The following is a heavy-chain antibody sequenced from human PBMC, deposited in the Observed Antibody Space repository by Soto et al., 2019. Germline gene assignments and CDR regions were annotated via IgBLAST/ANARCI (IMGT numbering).Heavy chain of an antibody. J-gene: IGHJ3*02. CDR2: FDPEDGET. Sequence: ASVKVSCKVSGYTLTELSMHWVRQAPGKGLEWMGGFDPEDGETIYAQKFQGGVTMTEDTSTDTAYMELSSLRSEDTAVYYCATVFYDFWSGYDAFDIWGQGTMVTVSS. CDR1: GYTLTELS. V-gene: IGHV1-24*01. D-gene: IGHD3-3*01. CDR3: ATVFYDFWSGYDAFDI.